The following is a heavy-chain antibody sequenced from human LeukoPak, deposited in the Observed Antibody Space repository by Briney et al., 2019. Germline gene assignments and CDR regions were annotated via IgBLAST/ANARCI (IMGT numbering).Heavy chain of an antibody. D-gene: IGHD4/OR15-4a*01. V-gene: IGHV3-53*01. CDR3: ARGNSPMVGRYYLDL. CDR2: IYSGGAA. CDR1: GFSVVSYY. Sequence: GGSLRLSCAASGFSVVSYYMTWVRQAPGKGLEWVSVIYSGGAAFYTDSVKGRFTISRDGSKRTVYLQMNSLRAEDTAVYYCARGNSPMVGRYYLDLWGQGTLVTVSS. J-gene: IGHJ4*02.